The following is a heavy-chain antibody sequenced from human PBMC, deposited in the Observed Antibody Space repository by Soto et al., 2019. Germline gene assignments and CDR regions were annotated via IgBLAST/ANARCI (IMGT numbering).Heavy chain of an antibody. CDR2: IIPIFGTA. J-gene: IGHJ6*02. CDR1: GGTFSSYA. CDR3: ARGEQHIVVVTANYYYGMDV. Sequence: QVQLVQSGAEVKKPGSSVKVSCKASGGTFSSYAISWVRQAPGQGLEWMGGIIPIFGTANYAQKFQGRVTITADESTSKAYMELSSLRSEDTAVYYCARGEQHIVVVTANYYYGMDVWGQGTTVTVSS. D-gene: IGHD2-21*02. V-gene: IGHV1-69*12.